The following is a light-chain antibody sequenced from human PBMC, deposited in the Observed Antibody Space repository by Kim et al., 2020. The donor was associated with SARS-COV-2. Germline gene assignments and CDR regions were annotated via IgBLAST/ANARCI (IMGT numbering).Light chain of an antibody. CDR3: QQYHDWTT. V-gene: IGKV3-15*01. CDR2: GAS. J-gene: IGKJ1*01. CDR1: QSINRN. Sequence: SVSPGEGVTRSCRASQSINRNVAWYQHKPGRAPRLLMYGASSRASGVPARFSGSGSGTDFTLSISSLQSEDFAIYYCQQYHDWTTFGQGTKVDIK.